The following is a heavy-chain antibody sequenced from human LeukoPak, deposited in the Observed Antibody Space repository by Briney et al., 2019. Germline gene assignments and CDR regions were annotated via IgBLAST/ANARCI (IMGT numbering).Heavy chain of an antibody. CDR2: IKQDGSEK. D-gene: IGHD6-19*01. CDR3: ARDDSVAGFDY. J-gene: IGHJ4*02. CDR1: GFTFSSYA. V-gene: IGHV3-7*01. Sequence: GGSLRLSCAASGFTFSSYAMSWVRQAPGKGLEWVANIKQDGSEKYYVDSVKGRFTISRDNAKNSLYLQMNSLRAEDTAVYYCARDDSVAGFDYWGQGTLVTVSS.